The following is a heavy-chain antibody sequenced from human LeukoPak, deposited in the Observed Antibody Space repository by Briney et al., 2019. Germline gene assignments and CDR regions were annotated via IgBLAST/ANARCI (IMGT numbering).Heavy chain of an antibody. J-gene: IGHJ3*02. D-gene: IGHD1-1*01. CDR2: IYHSGST. CDR1: GGSISSSNW. V-gene: IGHV4-4*02. CDR3: ARRDNWNLDAFDI. Sequence: SGTLSLTCAVSGGSISSSNWWSWVRQPPGKGLEWIGEIYHSGSTNYNPSLKSRVTISVDKSKNQFSLRLSSVTAADTAVYYCARRDNWNLDAFDIWGQGTMVTVSS.